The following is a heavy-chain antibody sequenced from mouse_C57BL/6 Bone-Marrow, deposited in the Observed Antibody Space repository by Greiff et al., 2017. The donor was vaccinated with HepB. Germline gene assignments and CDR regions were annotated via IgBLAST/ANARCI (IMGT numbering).Heavy chain of an antibody. J-gene: IGHJ3*01. CDR2: ISSGSSTI. Sequence: VQLKESGGGLVKPGGSLKLSCAASGFTFSDYGMHWVRQAPEKGLEWVAYISSGSSTIYYADTVKGRFTISRDNAKNTLFLQMTSLRSEDTAMYYCARDGRYSNYLAWFAYWGQGTLVTVSA. V-gene: IGHV5-17*01. CDR1: GFTFSDYG. D-gene: IGHD2-5*01. CDR3: ARDGRYSNYLAWFAY.